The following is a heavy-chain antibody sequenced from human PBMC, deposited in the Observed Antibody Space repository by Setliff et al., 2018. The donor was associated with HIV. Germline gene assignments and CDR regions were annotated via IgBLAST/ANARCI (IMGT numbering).Heavy chain of an antibody. CDR2: VYYSGSS. D-gene: IGHD6-13*01. CDR3: ARDRRLGRAAGGYFDY. J-gene: IGHJ4*03. Sequence: SETLSLTCTVSGAVIGSADYHWSWIRQTPGKGLEWIGYVYYSGSSDSNPSLKSRVNLSVDRSQNQFSLKVYSLTAADTAVYYCARDRRLGRAAGGYFDYWGPGMLVTVSS. V-gene: IGHV4-30-4*08. CDR1: GAVIGSADYH.